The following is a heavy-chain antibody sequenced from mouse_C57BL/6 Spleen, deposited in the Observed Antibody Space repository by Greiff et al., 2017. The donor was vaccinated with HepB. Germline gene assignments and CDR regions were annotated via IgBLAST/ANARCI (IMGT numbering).Heavy chain of an antibody. D-gene: IGHD1-1*01. CDR2: IRNKANGYTT. V-gene: IGHV7-3*01. J-gene: IGHJ4*01. CDR1: GFTFTDYY. Sequence: EVNLVESGGGLVQPGGSLSLSCAASGFTFTDYYMSWVRQPPGKALEWLGFIRNKANGYTTEYSASVKGRFTISRDNSQSILYLQMNALRAEDSATYYCARETITTVVESTLGGYYAMDYWGQGTSVTVSS. CDR3: ARETITTVVESTLGGYYAMDY.